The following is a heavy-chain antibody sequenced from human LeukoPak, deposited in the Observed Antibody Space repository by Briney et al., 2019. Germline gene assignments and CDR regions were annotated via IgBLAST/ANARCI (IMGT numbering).Heavy chain of an antibody. CDR3: AKEGGNYYYYYYMDV. CDR2: VSGSGGYT. V-gene: IGHV3-23*01. J-gene: IGHJ6*03. D-gene: IGHD3-16*01. Sequence: PGGSLRLSCAASGFTLSSYAMSWVRQAPGKGLEWVSVVSGSGGYTYYADSVKGRFTISRDNSKNTLYLQMNSLRAEDTAVYYWAKEGGNYYYYYYMDVWGKGTTVTVSS. CDR1: GFTLSSYA.